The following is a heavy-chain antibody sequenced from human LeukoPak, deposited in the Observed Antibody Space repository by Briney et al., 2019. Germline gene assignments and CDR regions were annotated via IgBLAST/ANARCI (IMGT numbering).Heavy chain of an antibody. J-gene: IGHJ5*02. CDR2: VTGPGDTT. CDR1: GFTFTNYA. Sequence: HPGGSLRLSCATSGFTFTNYAMNWVRQAPGKGLEWVSAVTGPGDTTYYADSVKGRFFMSREDSKTTVYLQMNSLGAEDTAIYYCAKGAEIDLWGQGTRVTLSS. V-gene: IGHV3-23*01. CDR3: AKGAEIDL. D-gene: IGHD3-16*01.